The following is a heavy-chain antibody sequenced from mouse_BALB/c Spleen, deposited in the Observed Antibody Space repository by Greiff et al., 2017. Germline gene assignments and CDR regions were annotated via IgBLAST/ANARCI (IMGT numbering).Heavy chain of an antibody. Sequence: EVQLVESGPGLVKPSQSLSLTCTVTGYSITSDYAWNWIRQFPGNKLEWMGYISYSGSTSYNPSLKSRISITRDTSKNQFFLQLNSVTTEDTATYYCARSDYYYAMDYWGQGTSVTVSS. CDR3: ARSDYYYAMDY. CDR2: ISYSGST. D-gene: IGHD2-4*01. V-gene: IGHV3-2*02. CDR1: GYSITSDYA. J-gene: IGHJ4*01.